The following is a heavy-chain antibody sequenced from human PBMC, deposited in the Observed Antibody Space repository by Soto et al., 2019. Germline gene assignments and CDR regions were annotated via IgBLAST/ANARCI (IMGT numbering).Heavy chain of an antibody. CDR1: GFTFNTYN. V-gene: IGHV3-48*01. Sequence: GESLKISCAASGFTFNTYNMNWVRQAPGKGLEWVSYISDSSNTIHYADSVKGRFTISRDNAKNSLYLQMNSLRAEDTAVYYCARDDYPYYDDSSGYHFDYWGQGALVTVSS. CDR2: ISDSSNTI. CDR3: ARDDYPYYDDSSGYHFDY. J-gene: IGHJ4*02. D-gene: IGHD3-22*01.